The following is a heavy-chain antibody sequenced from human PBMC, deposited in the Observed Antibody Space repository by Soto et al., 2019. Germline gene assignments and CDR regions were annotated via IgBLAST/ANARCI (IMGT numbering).Heavy chain of an antibody. D-gene: IGHD3-10*01. Sequence: EVRLLESGGGLVQPGGSLRLSCAASGFTFSVYAMSWVRQAPGKGLEWVSGISGSGDSTHYADSVKGRFTVSRDNSKNMLYLQTNSLRAEDTAIYYCAKALYGGFTYWGQGTLVTVSS. CDR3: AKALYGGFTY. CDR1: GFTFSVYA. J-gene: IGHJ4*02. V-gene: IGHV3-23*01. CDR2: ISGSGDST.